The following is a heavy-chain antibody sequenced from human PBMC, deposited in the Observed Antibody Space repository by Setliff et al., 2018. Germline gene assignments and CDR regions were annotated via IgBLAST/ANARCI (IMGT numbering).Heavy chain of an antibody. CDR3: ARTCSGSGCYAGLES. J-gene: IGHJ4*02. Sequence: GGSLRLSCAASGFTFSSYGMHWVRQAPGKGLEWVAVIWYDGSNKYYADSVKGRFTISRDNSKNTLYLQMNSLRAEDTAVYYCARTCSGSGCYAGLESWGQGTLVTVSS. D-gene: IGHD2-15*01. V-gene: IGHV3-33*01. CDR2: IWYDGSNK. CDR1: GFTFSSYG.